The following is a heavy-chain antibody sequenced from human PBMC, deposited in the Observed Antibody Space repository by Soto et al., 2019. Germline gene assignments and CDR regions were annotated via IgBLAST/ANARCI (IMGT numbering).Heavy chain of an antibody. D-gene: IGHD1-1*01. V-gene: IGHV3-21*01. CDR3: ARDWKAYIGTYYYGMDV. Sequence: PGGSLRLSCAASGFTFGSYSMNWVRQAPGKGLEWVSSISSSSSYIYYADSVKGRFTISRDNAKNSLYLQMNSLRAEDTAVYYCARDWKAYIGTYYYGMDVWGQGTTVTVSS. CDR2: ISSSSSYI. J-gene: IGHJ6*02. CDR1: GFTFGSYS.